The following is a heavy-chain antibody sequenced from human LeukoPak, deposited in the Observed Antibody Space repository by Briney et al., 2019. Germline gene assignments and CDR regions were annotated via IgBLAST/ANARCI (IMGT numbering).Heavy chain of an antibody. CDR2: ISGNGGTI. V-gene: IGHV3-23*01. D-gene: IGHD2/OR15-2a*01. CDR1: GFTFSSYA. J-gene: IGHJ4*02. Sequence: PGGSLRLSCAASGFTFSSYAMSWVRQAPGKGLEWVSAISGNGGTIYYADSVKGRFTTSRDSSKNTLYLQGNSLRAVDTAVYYCAKAAPDTTYFDYWGQGTLVTVSS. CDR3: AKAAPDTTYFDY.